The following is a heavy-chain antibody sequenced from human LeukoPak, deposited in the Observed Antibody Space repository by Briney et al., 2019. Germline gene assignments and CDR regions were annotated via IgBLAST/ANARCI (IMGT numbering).Heavy chain of an antibody. V-gene: IGHV4-34*01. CDR1: GGSFSGYY. D-gene: IGHD3-22*01. CDR3: ARGVVVISENWFDP. J-gene: IGHJ5*02. Sequence: SETLSLTCAVDGGSFSGYYWSWIRQPPGKGLEWIGEINHSGSTNYNPSLKSRVTISVDTSKNQFSLKLSSVTAADTAVYYCARGVVVISENWFDPWGQGTLVTVSS. CDR2: INHSGST.